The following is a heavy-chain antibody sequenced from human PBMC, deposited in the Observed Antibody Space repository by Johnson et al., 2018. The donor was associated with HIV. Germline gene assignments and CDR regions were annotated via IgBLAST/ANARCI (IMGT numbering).Heavy chain of an antibody. Sequence: VQLVESGGGLVQPGGSLRLSCAASGFTFSSYAMHWVRQAPGKGLEYVSAISSNGGSTYYANSVKGRFTISRDNSKNTLYLQMGSLRAEDTAVYYCARPRIAVLPAGAFDIWGPGTMVTVSS. CDR3: ARPRIAVLPAGAFDI. J-gene: IGHJ3*02. D-gene: IGHD2-2*01. V-gene: IGHV3-64*01. CDR1: GFTFSSYA. CDR2: ISSNGGST.